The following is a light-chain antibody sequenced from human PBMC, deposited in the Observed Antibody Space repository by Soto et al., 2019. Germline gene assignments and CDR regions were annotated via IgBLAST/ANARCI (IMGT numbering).Light chain of an antibody. CDR3: QRYNNWPLT. Sequence: ERVMTQSPATLSVSPGERATLSCRAVQSVTSTYMAWYQHKPGQTPRLLIYDTSTRATGVPARFSGSRSGTEFTLTINSLQSEDFAVYYCQRYNNWPLTFGGGTKVDIK. J-gene: IGKJ4*01. CDR1: QSVTST. CDR2: DTS. V-gene: IGKV3-15*01.